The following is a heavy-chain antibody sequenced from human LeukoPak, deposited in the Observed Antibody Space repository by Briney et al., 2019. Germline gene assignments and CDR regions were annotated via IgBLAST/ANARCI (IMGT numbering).Heavy chain of an antibody. Sequence: GGSLRLSCAASGFTFSDYYMSWIRQAPGKGLEWVSYISSSGGIIYYADSVKGRFTISRDNAKNSLYLQMNSLRAEDTAVYYCARDAWGCSSTSCYSWFDLWGQGPLVSVFS. D-gene: IGHD2-2*01. CDR2: ISSSGGII. V-gene: IGHV3-11*01. CDR1: GFTFSDYY. CDR3: ARDAWGCSSTSCYSWFDL. J-gene: IGHJ5*02.